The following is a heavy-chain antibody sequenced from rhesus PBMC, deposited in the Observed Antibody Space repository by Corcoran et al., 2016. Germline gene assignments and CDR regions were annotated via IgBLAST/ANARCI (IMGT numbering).Heavy chain of an antibody. D-gene: IGHD2-21*01. V-gene: IGHV4S7*01. CDR3: ARKPKYPEEYYFAY. CDR1: GGSISSGYG. CDR2: IYGSSGNT. Sequence: QVQLQESGPGLVKPSETLSLTCAVSGGSISSGYGWSWIRQPPGKGLELIGYIYGSSGNTYYNPSLKSRVNISKDTSKNQFALKLSSVTAADTAVYYCARKPKYPEEYYFAYWGQGVLGTVSS. J-gene: IGHJ4*01.